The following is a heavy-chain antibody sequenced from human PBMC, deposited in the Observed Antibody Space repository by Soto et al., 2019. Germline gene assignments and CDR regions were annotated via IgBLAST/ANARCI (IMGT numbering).Heavy chain of an antibody. CDR2: ISSSGSTI. V-gene: IGHV3-11*04. J-gene: IGHJ3*02. D-gene: IGHD3-10*01. Sequence: GGSLRLSCAASGFTFSDYYMSWIRQAPGKGLEWVSYISSSGSTIYYADSVKGRFTISRDDAKNSVYLQMNSLRVEDTAVYYCARDRPGSYDGLDIWGQGTMVTVSS. CDR3: ARDRPGSYDGLDI. CDR1: GFTFSDYY.